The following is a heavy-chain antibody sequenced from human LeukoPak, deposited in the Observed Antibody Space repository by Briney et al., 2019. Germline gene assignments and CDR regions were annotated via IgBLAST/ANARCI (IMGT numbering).Heavy chain of an antibody. J-gene: IGHJ4*02. D-gene: IGHD4-17*01. CDR1: GFTFSSYS. CDR3: ARDGYGDYAGWGAFDY. Sequence: RPGGSLRLSCAASGFTFSSYSMNWVRQAPGKGLEWVSSISSSSSYIYYADSVKGRFTISRDKSKNTLYLQMNSLRAEDTAVYFCARDGYGDYAGWGAFDYWGQGTLVTVSS. CDR2: ISSSSSYI. V-gene: IGHV3-21*04.